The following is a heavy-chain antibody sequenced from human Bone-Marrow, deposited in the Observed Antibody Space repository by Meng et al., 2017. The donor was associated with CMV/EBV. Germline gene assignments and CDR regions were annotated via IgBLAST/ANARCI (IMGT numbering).Heavy chain of an antibody. D-gene: IGHD3-10*02. Sequence: ASVKVSCKTSGYTFRNYGISWVRQAPGQGLEWMGWINPNSGGTNYAQKFQGRVTMTRDTSISTAYMELSRLRSDDTAVYYCANLYYYVATLWGQGTMVTVSS. J-gene: IGHJ3*01. CDR2: INPNSGGT. CDR1: GYTFRNYG. CDR3: ANLYYYVATL. V-gene: IGHV1-2*02.